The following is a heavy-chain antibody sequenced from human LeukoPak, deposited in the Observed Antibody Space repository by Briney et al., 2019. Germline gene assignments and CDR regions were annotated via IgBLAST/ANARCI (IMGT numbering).Heavy chain of an antibody. CDR3: AREMEYSRNFDY. V-gene: IGHV3-21*01. J-gene: IGHJ4*02. CDR2: ISSSSSYI. CDR1: GFTSSSYS. Sequence: PGGSLRLSCAASGFTSSSYSMNWVRQAPGKGLEWVSSISSSSSYIYYADSVKGRFTISRDNAKNSLYLQMNSLRADDTAVYYCAREMEYSRNFDYWGQGTLVTVSS. D-gene: IGHD6-6*01.